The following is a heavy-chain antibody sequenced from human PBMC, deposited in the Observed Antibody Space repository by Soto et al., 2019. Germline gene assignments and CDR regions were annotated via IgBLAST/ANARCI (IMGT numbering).Heavy chain of an antibody. CDR3: ARLVYDTRLDYLYFAF. CDR1: GVSFRSGDW. CDR2: LSHDGTA. V-gene: IGHV4-4*02. J-gene: IGHJ4*02. D-gene: IGHD3-16*01. Sequence: PSETLAPTCTVSGVSFRSGDWWTWVSQSPRKGLEYVGELSHDGTANYFPAFERRVAMSVDKSKNQLSVKLTSVTAADAAIYYCARLVYDTRLDYLYFAFGGQGAQVTVSS.